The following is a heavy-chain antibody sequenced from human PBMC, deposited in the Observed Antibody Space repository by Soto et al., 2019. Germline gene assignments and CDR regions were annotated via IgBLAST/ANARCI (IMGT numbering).Heavy chain of an antibody. V-gene: IGHV3-23*01. CDR1: GFTFSSYA. J-gene: IGHJ6*03. Sequence: GGSMRLSCXASGFTFSSYAMSWVRQAPGKGLEWVSAISGSGGSTYYADSVKGRFTISRDNSKNTLYLQMNSLRAEDTAVYYCAKNYDILTGYSPHYNYYYMDVWGKGTTVTVSS. CDR2: ISGSGGST. D-gene: IGHD3-9*01. CDR3: AKNYDILTGYSPHYNYYYMDV.